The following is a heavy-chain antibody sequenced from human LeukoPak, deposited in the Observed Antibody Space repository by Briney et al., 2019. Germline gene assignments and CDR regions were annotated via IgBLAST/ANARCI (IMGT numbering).Heavy chain of an antibody. J-gene: IGHJ4*02. CDR1: GYGFSSYW. D-gene: IGHD4-23*01. CDR2: ICPGDSDT. CDR3: ARHTTVGGSLRFDF. V-gene: IGHV5-51*01. Sequence: GESLKISCKGSGYGFSSYWIGWVRQMPGKGLEYMGIICPGDSDTRYSQSFQGQVTISADKSITTAYLQWSSLKASDTAMYYCARHTTVGGSLRFDFWGQGTLVSVSS.